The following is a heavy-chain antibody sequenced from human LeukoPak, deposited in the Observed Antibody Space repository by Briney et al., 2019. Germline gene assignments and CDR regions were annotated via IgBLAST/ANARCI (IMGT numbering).Heavy chain of an antibody. J-gene: IGHJ4*02. CDR3: ARGAGYNYPYYFDY. CDR1: GFTFSSNC. CDR2: IYGGGNI. V-gene: IGHV3-53*01. Sequence: HPGGSLRLSCAASGFTFSSNCMNWVRQAPGKGLEWVSVIYGGGNIYYADSVKGRFTISRDNSKNTLYLQMNSLRAEDTAVYYCARGAGYNYPYYFDYWGQGTLVTVSS. D-gene: IGHD5-24*01.